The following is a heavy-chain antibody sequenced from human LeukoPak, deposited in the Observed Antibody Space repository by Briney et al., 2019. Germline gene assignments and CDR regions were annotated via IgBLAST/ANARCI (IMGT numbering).Heavy chain of an antibody. CDR2: IKPDGSDE. CDR3: VTGGHYSGS. D-gene: IGHD3-3*01. Sequence: GGSLRLSCVAFGFTSSSHWMSWVRQAPGKGLEWVATIKPDGSDENYVDSVKGRFTISRDNAKNSLHLQMSGLRAEDTALYYCVTGGHYSGSWGQGSLVTVSS. CDR1: GFTSSSHW. J-gene: IGHJ4*02. V-gene: IGHV3-7*01.